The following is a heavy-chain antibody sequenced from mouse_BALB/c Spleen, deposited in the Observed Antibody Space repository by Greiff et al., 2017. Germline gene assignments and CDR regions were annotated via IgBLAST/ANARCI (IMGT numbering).Heavy chain of an antibody. CDR3: ARLTDY. J-gene: IGHJ2*01. CDR2: ISSGGSYT. CDR1: GFTFSSYA. V-gene: IGHV5-9-3*01. Sequence: EVKLVESGGGLVKPGGSLKLSCAASGFTFSSYAMSWVRQTPEKRLEWVATISSGGSYTYYPDSVKGRFTISRDNAKNTLYLQMSSLRSEDTAMYYCARLTDYWGQGTTLTVSS.